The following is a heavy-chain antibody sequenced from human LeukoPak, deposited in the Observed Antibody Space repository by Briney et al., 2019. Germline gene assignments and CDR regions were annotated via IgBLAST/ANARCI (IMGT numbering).Heavy chain of an antibody. D-gene: IGHD1-26*01. CDR1: GFTFSNVW. CDR2: IKSKTDGGTT. CDR3: TPGVYSGNYYPEGY. Sequence: PGGSLRLSCAASGFTFSNVWMSWVRQAPGKGLEWVGRIKSKTDGGTTDYAAPVKGRFTISRDDSKNTLYLQMNSLKTEDTAVYSCTPGVYSGNYYPEGYWGQGTLVTVSS. J-gene: IGHJ4*02. V-gene: IGHV3-15*01.